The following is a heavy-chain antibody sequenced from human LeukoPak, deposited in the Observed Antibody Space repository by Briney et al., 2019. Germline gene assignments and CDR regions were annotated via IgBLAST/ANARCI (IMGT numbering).Heavy chain of an antibody. CDR3: ARPRGCGSARCNNFDS. V-gene: IGHV3-74*01. Sequence: GGSLRLSCAASGFTFSSYWMHWDRQAPGKGLVWVSRINSDGSSTSYADSVKGRFTISRDNAKNTLYLQMNSLRAEDTAVYYCARPRGCGSARCNNFDSWGQGTLVTVSS. CDR1: GFTFSSYW. D-gene: IGHD2-2*01. CDR2: INSDGSST. J-gene: IGHJ4*02.